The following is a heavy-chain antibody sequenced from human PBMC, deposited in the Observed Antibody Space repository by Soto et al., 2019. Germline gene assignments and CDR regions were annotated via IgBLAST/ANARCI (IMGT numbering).Heavy chain of an antibody. Sequence: SGTLSLTCTVSGGSISSYYWSWIRQPPGKGLEWIGYIYYSGSTNYNPSLKSRVTISVDTSKNQFSLKLSSVTAADTAVYYCARGVGGTAYGDHNYFDYWGQGTLVTVSS. CDR3: ARGVGGTAYGDHNYFDY. CDR2: IYYSGST. V-gene: IGHV4-59*01. CDR1: GGSISSYY. J-gene: IGHJ4*02. D-gene: IGHD4-17*01.